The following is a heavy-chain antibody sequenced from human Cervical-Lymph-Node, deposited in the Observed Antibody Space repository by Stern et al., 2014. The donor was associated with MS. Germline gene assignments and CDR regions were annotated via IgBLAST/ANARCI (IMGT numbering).Heavy chain of an antibody. J-gene: IGHJ5*02. V-gene: IGHV3-30*18. D-gene: IGHD2/OR15-2a*01. Sequence: MQLVESGGGVVQPGRSLRLSCAASGFTFSGHGMHWVRQAPGKGLEWVAVISYDGRNQQYGDPVKGRFTITRENATSTLYIRHNSVRAEDTAVYYCAKVGTTYSSGAIDPWGQGTLVTVSS. CDR3: AKVGTTYSSGAIDP. CDR1: GFTFSGHG. CDR2: ISYDGRNQ.